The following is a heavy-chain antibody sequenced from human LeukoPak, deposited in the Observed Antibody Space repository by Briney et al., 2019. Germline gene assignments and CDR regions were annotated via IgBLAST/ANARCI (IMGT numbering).Heavy chain of an antibody. V-gene: IGHV3-23*01. CDR3: AKVPIVGATIYYFDY. CDR2: ISGSDGST. D-gene: IGHD1-26*01. CDR1: GFTFSSYA. Sequence: GGSLRLSCAASGFTFSSYAMTWVRQAPGKGLEWVSSISGSDGSTYYADSVKGRFTISRDNSKNTLYLQMNSLRAEDTAVYYCAKVPIVGATIYYFDYWGQGTLVTVSS. J-gene: IGHJ4*02.